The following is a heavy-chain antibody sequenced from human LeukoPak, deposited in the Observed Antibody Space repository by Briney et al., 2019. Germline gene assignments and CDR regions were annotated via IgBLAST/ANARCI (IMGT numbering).Heavy chain of an antibody. CDR1: GGSISSGSYY. D-gene: IGHD2-8*01. Sequence: SETLSLTRTVSGGSISSGSYYWSWIRQPAGKGLEWIGRIYTSGSTNYNPSLKSRVTISVDTSKNQFSLKLSSVTAADTAVYHCARDTNGVKYYYCYMDVWGKGTTVTVSS. CDR2: IYTSGST. J-gene: IGHJ6*03. V-gene: IGHV4-61*02. CDR3: ARDTNGVKYYYCYMDV.